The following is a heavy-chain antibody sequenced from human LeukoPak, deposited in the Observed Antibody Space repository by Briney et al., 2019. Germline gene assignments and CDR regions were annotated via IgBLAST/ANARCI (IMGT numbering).Heavy chain of an antibody. CDR2: ISASTNYI. V-gene: IGHV3-21*01. D-gene: IGHD3-10*01. J-gene: IGHJ6*02. Sequence: GGSLRLSCAASGFAFSSYTMNWVRQPPGKGLEWVSSISASTNYIYFADSVKGRFTISRDNAKNSLYLQMNSLRAEDTAVYYCANIRGTAGTYSYSGMDVWGQGTTVTVSS. CDR3: ANIRGTAGTYSYSGMDV. CDR1: GFAFSSYT.